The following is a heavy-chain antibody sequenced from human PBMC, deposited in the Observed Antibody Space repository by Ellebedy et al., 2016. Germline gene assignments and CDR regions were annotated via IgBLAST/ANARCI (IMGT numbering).Heavy chain of an antibody. J-gene: IGHJ3*02. V-gene: IGHV3-7*04. Sequence: GESLKISXAVSEFTFSTYWVGWVRQAPGRGLEWVANINQGGNEKHYVDSVEGRFTISRDNAKNSLYLQINSLRAEDTAVYYCARDTSPHYSGTYYDAFDIWGQGTMVTVSS. CDR2: INQGGNEK. CDR1: EFTFSTYW. CDR3: ARDTSPHYSGTYYDAFDI. D-gene: IGHD1-26*01.